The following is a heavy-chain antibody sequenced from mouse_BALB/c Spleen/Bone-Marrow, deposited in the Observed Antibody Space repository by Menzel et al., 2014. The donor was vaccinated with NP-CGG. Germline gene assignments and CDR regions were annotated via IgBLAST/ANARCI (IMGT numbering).Heavy chain of an antibody. CDR1: GFTFSSYT. D-gene: IGHD3-3*01. CDR3: ARHEGRGFAY. V-gene: IGHV5-12-2*01. J-gene: IGHJ3*01. Sequence: EVHLVESGGGLVQPGGSLKLSCAASGFTFSSYTVSWVRQTPEKRLEWVAYISNGGGSTYYPDTVKGRFTISRDNAKNTLYLQMSSLKSEDTAMYYCARHEGRGFAYWGQGTLVTVSA. CDR2: ISNGGGST.